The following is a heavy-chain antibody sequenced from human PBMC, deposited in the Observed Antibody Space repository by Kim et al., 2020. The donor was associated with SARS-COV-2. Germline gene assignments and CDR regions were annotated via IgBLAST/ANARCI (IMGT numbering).Heavy chain of an antibody. V-gene: IGHV4-59*01. CDR2: ST. D-gene: IGHD3-10*01. CDR3: ARDGGSGATY. J-gene: IGHJ4*02. Sequence: STNYNPPLKSRVTISVETSKNQFSLKLSAVTAADTAVYYCARDGGSGATYWGQGTLVTVSS.